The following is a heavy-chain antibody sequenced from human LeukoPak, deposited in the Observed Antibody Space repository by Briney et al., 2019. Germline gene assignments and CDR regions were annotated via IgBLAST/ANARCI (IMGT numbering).Heavy chain of an antibody. CDR1: GYTFTSHA. Sequence: GASVKVSCKASGYTFTSHAMHWVRQAPGQRLEWMGWINAGNGNTKYSQKFQGRVTITRDTSASTAYMELSSLRSEDTAVYYCAREEVVPAAIMNGGFDYWGQGTLVTVSS. CDR2: INAGNGNT. V-gene: IGHV1-3*01. J-gene: IGHJ4*02. D-gene: IGHD2-2*02. CDR3: AREEVVPAAIMNGGFDY.